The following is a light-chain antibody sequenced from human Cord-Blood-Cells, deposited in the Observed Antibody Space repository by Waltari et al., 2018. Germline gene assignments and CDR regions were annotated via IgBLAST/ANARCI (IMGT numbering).Light chain of an antibody. CDR2: AAS. CDR3: QQYYSYPLT. CDR1: QGISSY. J-gene: IGKJ4*01. Sequence: AIRMTQSPSSFSASTGDRVTITSRASQGISSYLAWYQQKPGKAPKLLIYAASTLQSGVPSRFSGSGAGTDVTLTISCLQSEDFATYYCQQYYSYPLTFGGGTKVEIK. V-gene: IGKV1-8*01.